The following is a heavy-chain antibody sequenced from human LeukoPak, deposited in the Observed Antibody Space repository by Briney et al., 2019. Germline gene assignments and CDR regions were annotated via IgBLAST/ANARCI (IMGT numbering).Heavy chain of an antibody. CDR2: VSSDGGTK. V-gene: IGHV3-30*03. Sequence: GGSLRLSCTASKFTFSNYGMQWVRQAPGKGLEWVAVVSSDGGTKYYADSVKGRFTISRDNSKNTMYLQMNSLRAEDTAVYYCAREGYYGSGSPPSLYFDYWGQGTLVTVSS. CDR3: AREGYYGSGSPPSLYFDY. J-gene: IGHJ4*02. D-gene: IGHD3-10*01. CDR1: KFTFSNYG.